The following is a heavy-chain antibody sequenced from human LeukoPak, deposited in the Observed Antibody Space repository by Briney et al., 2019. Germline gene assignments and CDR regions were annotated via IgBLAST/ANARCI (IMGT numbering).Heavy chain of an antibody. Sequence: SGTLSLTCAVSGGSIISSNWWSWVRQPPGKGLEWIGEIFHSGSTNYNPSLKSRVTISVDKSKNQFSLKLSSVTAADTAVYYCARVRHSGSYYWVKRGAFDIWGQGTMVTVSS. CDR2: IFHSGST. CDR1: GGSIISSNW. V-gene: IGHV4-4*02. CDR3: ARVRHSGSYYWVKRGAFDI. D-gene: IGHD1-26*01. J-gene: IGHJ3*02.